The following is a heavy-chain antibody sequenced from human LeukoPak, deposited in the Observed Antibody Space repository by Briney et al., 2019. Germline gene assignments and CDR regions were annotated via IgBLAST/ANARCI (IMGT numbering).Heavy chain of an antibody. CDR2: INPLNGDT. CDR3: ARDRITKTRGDYGMDV. V-gene: IGHV1-2*02. CDR1: GYTFIDYY. Sequence: ASVKVSCKASGYTFIDYYIHWVRQAPGQGPEWLGWINPLNGDTHYVERFQGRVTMTRVTSISTAYMEVSGLTSDDTAIYLCARDRITKTRGDYGMDVWGQGTTVTVSS. J-gene: IGHJ6*02. D-gene: IGHD2-8*01.